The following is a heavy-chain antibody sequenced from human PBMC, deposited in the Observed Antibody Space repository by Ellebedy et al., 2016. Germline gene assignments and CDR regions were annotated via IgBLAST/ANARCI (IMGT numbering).Heavy chain of an antibody. CDR2: INHSGST. Sequence: SETLSLTCAVYGGSFSGYYWSWIRQPPGKGLEWIGEINHSGSTNYNPSLKSRVTISVDTSKNQFSLKLSSVTAADTAVYYCASGSTTVTTLKRWFDPWGQGTLVTVSS. D-gene: IGHD4-17*01. V-gene: IGHV4-34*01. J-gene: IGHJ5*02. CDR1: GGSFSGYY. CDR3: ASGSTTVTTLKRWFDP.